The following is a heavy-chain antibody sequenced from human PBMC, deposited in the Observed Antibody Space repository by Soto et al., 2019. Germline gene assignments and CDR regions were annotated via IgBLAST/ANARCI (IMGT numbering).Heavy chain of an antibody. Sequence: PSETLSLTCTVSGGSVSSGGSYWRWIRQHPEKGPEWVGCLYYSGSTYYSPSLKSRLAISVETYKNQFSLKLSSVTAADTGVCYWARGPGSQEASYFYSDYFYYNGMDVWGQGTTVTAP. CDR2: LYYSGST. CDR1: GGSVSSGGSY. D-gene: IGHD3-10*01. J-gene: IGHJ6*02. V-gene: IGHV4-31*03. CDR3: ARGPGSQEASYFYSDYFYYNGMDV.